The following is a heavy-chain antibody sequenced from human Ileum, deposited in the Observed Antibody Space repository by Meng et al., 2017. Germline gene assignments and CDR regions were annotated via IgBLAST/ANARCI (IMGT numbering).Heavy chain of an antibody. V-gene: IGHV4-4*02. CDR2: MKLGGSP. Sequence: VNLQVPCPGLLGQVWTLSLPCAFLDRAISGSDWWSWVRHPQGKGLESIAEMKLGGSPNYNPALMSRVTMSVDESNDHLSLQFTSVSAADTAVYYCAHIFDSWGQGTLVTVSS. CDR3: AHIFDS. J-gene: IGHJ4*02. CDR1: DRAISGSDW.